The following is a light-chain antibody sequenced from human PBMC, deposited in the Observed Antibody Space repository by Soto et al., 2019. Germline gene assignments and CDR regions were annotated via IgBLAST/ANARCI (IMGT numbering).Light chain of an antibody. CDR3: QQYNNWLT. CDR2: GAS. Sequence: VVMTQSPATLSVSPGETATLSCRASQTISSNLAWYQQQPGQAPRLLIYGASTRATGVPVRFSGSGSGTEFTLTISSLQSEDFAVYYCQQYNNWLTFGGGTKVEIK. CDR1: QTISSN. V-gene: IGKV3-15*01. J-gene: IGKJ4*01.